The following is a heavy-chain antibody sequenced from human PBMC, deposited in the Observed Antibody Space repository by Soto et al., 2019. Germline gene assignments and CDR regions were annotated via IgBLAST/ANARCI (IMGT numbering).Heavy chain of an antibody. CDR2: ISSTTNYI. CDR3: ARESEDLTSNFDY. J-gene: IGHJ4*02. CDR1: GFTFTRYS. Sequence: LRLSCAASGFTFTRYSMNWVRQAPEKGLEWVSSISSTTNYIYYGDSMKGRFTISRDNAKNSLYLEMNSLRAEDTAVYYCARESEDLTSNFDYWGQGTLVTVSS. V-gene: IGHV3-21*06.